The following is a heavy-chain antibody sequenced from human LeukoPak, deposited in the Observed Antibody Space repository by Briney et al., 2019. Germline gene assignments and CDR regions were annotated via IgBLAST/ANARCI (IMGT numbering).Heavy chain of an antibody. Sequence: GGSLRLPCATSGFVFSDYGIHWVRQAPGKGLEWVAFIRYDGSDPNYPDSVKGRFTISRDNSKNMVQLQMNSLRVEGTAVYYCAQDRFCSSDSCSFGTTWFDPWGQGTLVTVSS. J-gene: IGHJ5*02. CDR1: GFVFSDYG. V-gene: IGHV3-30*02. CDR2: IRYDGSDP. CDR3: AQDRFCSSDSCSFGTTWFDP. D-gene: IGHD2-2*01.